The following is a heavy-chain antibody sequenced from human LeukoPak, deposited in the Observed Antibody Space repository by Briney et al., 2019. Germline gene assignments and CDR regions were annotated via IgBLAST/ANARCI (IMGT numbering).Heavy chain of an antibody. J-gene: IGHJ4*02. D-gene: IGHD4-17*01. Sequence: EASVKVSFKASGGTFSSYAISWVRQAPGQGLEWMGGIIPIFGTANYAQKFQGRVTITADESTSTAYMELSSLRSEDTAVYYCARGDYGDYGYWGQGTLVTVSS. CDR1: GGTFSSYA. CDR2: IIPIFGTA. CDR3: ARGDYGDYGY. V-gene: IGHV1-69*01.